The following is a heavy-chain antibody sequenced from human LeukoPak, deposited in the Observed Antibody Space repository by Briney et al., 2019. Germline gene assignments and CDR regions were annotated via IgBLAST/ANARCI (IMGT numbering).Heavy chain of an antibody. J-gene: IGHJ3*02. CDR2: IYSGGST. CDR1: GFTFSSYG. CDR3: ARESMTTVSAHVFDI. Sequence: GGSLRLSCVASGFTFSSYGIHWVRQAPGKGLEWVSVIYSGGSTYYADSVKGRFSISRDNFKNTLYLQMHSLRAEVTAVYYCARESMTTVSAHVFDIWVQGTMVTVSS. D-gene: IGHD4-17*01. V-gene: IGHV3-NL1*01.